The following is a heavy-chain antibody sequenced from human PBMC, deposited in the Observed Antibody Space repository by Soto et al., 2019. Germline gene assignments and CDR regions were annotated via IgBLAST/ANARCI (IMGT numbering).Heavy chain of an antibody. Sequence: QLQLQESGPGLVKPSETLSLTCSVSDDSINSDKYYWGWIRQPPGMGLEWIGSIYYRGNAYYNPSLHPRVTISLDTSRSQFSLKLNSVTAADSAVYFCARLEGLATISYYFDFWGPGALVTVSS. V-gene: IGHV4-39*01. CDR3: ARLEGLATISYYFDF. CDR1: DDSINSDKYY. D-gene: IGHD3-9*01. CDR2: IYYRGNA. J-gene: IGHJ4*02.